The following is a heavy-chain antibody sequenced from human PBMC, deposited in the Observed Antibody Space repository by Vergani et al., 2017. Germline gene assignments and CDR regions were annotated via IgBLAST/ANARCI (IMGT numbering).Heavy chain of an antibody. D-gene: IGHD4/OR15-4a*01. J-gene: IGHJ4*02. V-gene: IGHV3-30-3*01. CDR3: VGYRCLCAGCRCWTESCDY. CDR1: GFALNRHA. CDR2: ISFDGTNE. Sequence: QVQLVESGGGVVQPGTSLRLSCVVSGFALNRHAMYWVRQAPGKGLEWVVGISFDGTNEYYPDLVKGRFTISRDIAKNTLYLQVRSLRLEDTGVYHCVGYRCLCAGCRCWTESCDYWGQGTPVTVSS.